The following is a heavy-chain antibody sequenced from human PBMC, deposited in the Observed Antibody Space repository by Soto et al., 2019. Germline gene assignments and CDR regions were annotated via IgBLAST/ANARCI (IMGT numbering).Heavy chain of an antibody. V-gene: IGHV2-5*01. CDR1: GFSLSTPAGG. CDR3: AHPFGEVRGRYYTYSGMDV. Sequence: QITLKESVPTLVKPRHTLTLTCTFSGFSLSTPAGGVGWIRQPPVKSLEWLSLFYWHDDKTHSPSMRTRLSVSRGTPNNQLALTMTNMDPVDTATYSCAHPFGEVRGRYYTYSGMDVWGQGTTVTVSS. J-gene: IGHJ6*02. D-gene: IGHD3-10*01. CDR2: FYWHDDK.